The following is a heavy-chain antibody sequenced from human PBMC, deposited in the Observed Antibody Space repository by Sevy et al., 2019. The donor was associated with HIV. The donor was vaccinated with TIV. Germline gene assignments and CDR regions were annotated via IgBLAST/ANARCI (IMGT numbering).Heavy chain of an antibody. Sequence: GGSLRLSCEVSGFTFSKYWMHWVRQAPGKGLVWVSRINGDGNSPIYADSVQGRFTISRDNAKNTLFLQMNSLRAEDKCIYYCAREGVDFWSGPVDYYYGMDVWGQGTTVTVSS. D-gene: IGHD3-3*01. CDR2: INGDGNSP. V-gene: IGHV3-74*01. J-gene: IGHJ6*02. CDR3: AREGVDFWSGPVDYYYGMDV. CDR1: GFTFSKYW.